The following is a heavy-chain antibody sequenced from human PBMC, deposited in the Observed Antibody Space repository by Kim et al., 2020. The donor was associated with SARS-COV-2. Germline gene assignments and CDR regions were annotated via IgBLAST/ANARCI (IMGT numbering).Heavy chain of an antibody. V-gene: IGHV1-2*06. CDR2: INPKSGGT. D-gene: IGHD2-15*01. CDR1: GYTFTDYY. J-gene: IGHJ4*02. Sequence: ASVKVSCKASGYTFTDYYMHWVRQAPGQGLEWMGRINPKSGGTNYAQKFQGRVTMTRDTSISTAYMELSRLRADDTAVYYCARVRIALGGTPPDYWGQGTVVTVSS. CDR3: ARVRIALGGTPPDY.